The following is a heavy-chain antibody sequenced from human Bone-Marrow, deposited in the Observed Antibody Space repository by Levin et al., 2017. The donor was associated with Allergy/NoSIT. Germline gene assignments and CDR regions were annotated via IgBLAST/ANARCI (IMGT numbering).Heavy chain of an antibody. CDR3: VRKQLWLARGDDALDV. CDR1: GFTFNKFW. J-gene: IGHJ3*01. V-gene: IGHV3-7*01. Sequence: GGSLRLSCAASGFTFNKFWMNWVRQAPGKGLEWVANIKQDGSEENYVDSVKGRFTISRDNAKNSVSLQMNSLRAEDTAMYFCVRKQLWLARGDDALDVWGQGTMVTVSS. D-gene: IGHD6-19*01. CDR2: IKQDGSEE.